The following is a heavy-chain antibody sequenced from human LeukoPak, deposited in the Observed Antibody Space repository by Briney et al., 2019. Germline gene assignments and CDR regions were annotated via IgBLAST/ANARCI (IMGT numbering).Heavy chain of an antibody. Sequence: GGSLRLSCAASGFTFSSYSMSWVRQAPGKGLEWVSYISSSSSTIYYADSVKGRFTISRDNAKNSLYLQMNSLRAEDTAVYYCASEYLGASGTTSGYNWFDPWGQGTLVTVSS. CDR3: ASEYLGASGTTSGYNWFDP. CDR1: GFTFSSYS. CDR2: ISSSSSTI. D-gene: IGHD1-7*01. V-gene: IGHV3-48*01. J-gene: IGHJ5*02.